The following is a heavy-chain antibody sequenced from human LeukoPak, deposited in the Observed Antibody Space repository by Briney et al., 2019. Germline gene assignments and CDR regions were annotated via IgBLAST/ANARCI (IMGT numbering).Heavy chain of an antibody. CDR2: IKQDGSEK. Sequence: PGGSLRLSCAASGFTFSSYWMSWVRQAPGKGLEWVANIKQDGSEKYYVDSVKGRFTISRDNAKNSLYPQMNSLRAEDTAVYYCAREVRLGELSFFDYWGQGTLVTVSS. CDR3: AREVRLGELSFFDY. J-gene: IGHJ4*02. CDR1: GFTFSSYW. D-gene: IGHD3-16*02. V-gene: IGHV3-7*01.